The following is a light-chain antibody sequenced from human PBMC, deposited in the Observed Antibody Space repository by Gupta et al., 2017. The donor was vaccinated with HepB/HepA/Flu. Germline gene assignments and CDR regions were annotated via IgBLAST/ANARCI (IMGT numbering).Light chain of an antibody. Sequence: EIVMPQSPATLSVSPGDRATLSCRASQSVGTNLAWYQQRPGQAPRLLIYRATARATGVPARFSGSGSGTEFTLSISSLQSDDIAVYYCQQYDNWPPWTFGHGTKVEIK. J-gene: IGKJ1*01. CDR3: QQYDNWPPWT. CDR1: QSVGTN. CDR2: RAT. V-gene: IGKV3-15*01.